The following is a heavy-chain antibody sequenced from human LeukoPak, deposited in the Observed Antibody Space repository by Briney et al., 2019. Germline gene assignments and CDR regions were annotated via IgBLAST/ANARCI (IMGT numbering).Heavy chain of an antibody. D-gene: IGHD3-3*01. CDR1: GFTFSSHA. CDR2: ISGSGGST. J-gene: IGHJ4*02. V-gene: IGHV3-23*01. CDR3: AKDGERFLEWSPPLDY. Sequence: GGSLRLSCAASGFTFSSHAMSWVRQAPGKGLEWVSAISGSGGSTYYADSVKGRFTISRDNSKNMLYLEMNSLRAEDTAVYYCAKDGERFLEWSPPLDYWGQGTLVTVSS.